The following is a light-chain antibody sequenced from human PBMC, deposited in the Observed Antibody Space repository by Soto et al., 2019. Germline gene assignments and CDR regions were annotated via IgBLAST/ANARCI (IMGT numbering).Light chain of an antibody. CDR1: SSDVGGYNF. CDR3: CSYASSPIYF. Sequence: QSVLTQPASLSVSPGQSITISCTGTSSDVGGYNFVSWYQQLPGNAPKLLIYDVTIRPSGVSDRFSGSKSGTTASLTISGPQAEDEANYYCCSYASSPIYFFGTGTKVTVL. CDR2: DVT. J-gene: IGLJ1*01. V-gene: IGLV2-14*03.